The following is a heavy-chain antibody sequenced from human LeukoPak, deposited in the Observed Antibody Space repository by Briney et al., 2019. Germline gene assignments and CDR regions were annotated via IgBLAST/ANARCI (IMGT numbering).Heavy chain of an antibody. CDR3: ARHAGADSSSWYYFDY. V-gene: IGHV4-61*02. CDR1: GGSISSGSYY. D-gene: IGHD6-13*01. J-gene: IGHJ4*02. CDR2: IYTSGST. Sequence: SETLSLTCTVSGGSISSGSYYWSWIRQPAGKGLEWIGRIYTSGSTNYNPSLKSRVTISVDTSKNQFSLKLRSVTAADTAVYYCARHAGADSSSWYYFDYWGQGTLVTVSS.